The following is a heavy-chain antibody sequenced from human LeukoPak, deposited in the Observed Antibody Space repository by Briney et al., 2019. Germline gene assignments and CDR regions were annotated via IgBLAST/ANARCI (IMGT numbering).Heavy chain of an antibody. CDR2: INPSGGST. D-gene: IGHD3-10*01. CDR3: ARDHYYGSGSIEDY. V-gene: IGHV1-46*01. CDR1: GYTFTSYY. Sequence: ASXKVSCKASGYTFTSYYMHWVRQAPGQGLEWRGIINPSGGSTSYAQKFQGRVTMTRDTAKRTVYMELSSLRSEDTAVYYCARDHYYGSGSIEDYWGQGTLVTVSS. J-gene: IGHJ4*02.